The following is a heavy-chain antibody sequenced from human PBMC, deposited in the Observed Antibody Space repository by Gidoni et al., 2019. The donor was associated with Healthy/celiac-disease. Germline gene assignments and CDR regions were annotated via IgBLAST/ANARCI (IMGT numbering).Heavy chain of an antibody. V-gene: IGHV4-34*01. CDR3: ARGSSDIVVVPAAKHGMDV. D-gene: IGHD2-2*01. CDR1: GGSFSGYY. J-gene: IGHJ6*02. Sequence: QVQLQQWGAGLWKPSETLSLTCAGYGGSFSGYYWSWIRQPPGKGLEWIGEINHPGSTKYNPSLKSRVTISVDTSKNQFSLKLSSVTAADTAVYYCARGSSDIVVVPAAKHGMDVWGQGTTVTVSS. CDR2: INHPGST.